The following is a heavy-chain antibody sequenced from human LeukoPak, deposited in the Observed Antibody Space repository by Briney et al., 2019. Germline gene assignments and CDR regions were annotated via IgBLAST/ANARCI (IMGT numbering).Heavy chain of an antibody. CDR3: AREMVRDAFDI. J-gene: IGHJ3*02. V-gene: IGHV4-39*07. Sequence: SETLSLTCTVSGVSISSSDYFWGWICQPPGKGLEWLGTMSYSGSTYYNPSLKSRVTISLDTSQNQFSLNLRSLTAADTAVYYCAREMVRDAFDIWGQGTMVTVSS. CDR2: MSYSGST. D-gene: IGHD2-8*01. CDR1: GVSISSSDYF.